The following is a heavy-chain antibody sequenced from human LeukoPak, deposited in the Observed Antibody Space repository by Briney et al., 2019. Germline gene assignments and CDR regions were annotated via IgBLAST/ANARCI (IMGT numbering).Heavy chain of an antibody. J-gene: IGHJ4*02. CDR2: ISYDGRNK. CDR1: GFTFNNYG. Sequence: GGSLRLSCAASGFTFNNYGMHWVRQAPGKGLEWVAVISYDGRNKHYSDSVKGRFTISRDISTDTLWLQMDSLRTEDTAVYYCAKGPLRGTAAAIDYWGQGTLVTVSS. V-gene: IGHV3-30*18. CDR3: AKGPLRGTAAAIDY. D-gene: IGHD2-2*01.